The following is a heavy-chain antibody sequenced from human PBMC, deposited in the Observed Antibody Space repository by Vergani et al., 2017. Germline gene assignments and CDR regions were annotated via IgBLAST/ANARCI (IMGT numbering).Heavy chain of an antibody. J-gene: IGHJ4*02. Sequence: QVQLVESGGGLVKAGGSLRLSCAASGFTFSDHYMSWIRQAPGKGLEWVSFISSSGNTKYYADSVRGRFTISMDNAKKSLYLQINSLRVEDTAVYYCARELGVAGTDYWGQGTLVTVSS. CDR2: ISSSGNTK. CDR1: GFTFSDHY. V-gene: IGHV3-11*01. CDR3: ARELGVAGTDY. D-gene: IGHD6-19*01.